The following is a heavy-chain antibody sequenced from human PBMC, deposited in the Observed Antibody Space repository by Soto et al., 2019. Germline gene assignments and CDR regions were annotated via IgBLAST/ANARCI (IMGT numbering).Heavy chain of an antibody. V-gene: IGHV4-30-4*01. CDR2: IYYSGST. Sequence: QVQLQESGPGLVKPSQTLSLTCTVSGGSISSGDYYWSWIRQPPGKGLEWIGYIYYSGSTYYNPSPQSRVTLSAHTSTTQFSLKLRSVPAADTAVYYSARAGPHHESYCSGGSCYLGWFDPWGQGTLVTVSS. D-gene: IGHD2-15*01. J-gene: IGHJ5*02. CDR1: GGSISSGDYY. CDR3: ARAGPHHESYCSGGSCYLGWFDP.